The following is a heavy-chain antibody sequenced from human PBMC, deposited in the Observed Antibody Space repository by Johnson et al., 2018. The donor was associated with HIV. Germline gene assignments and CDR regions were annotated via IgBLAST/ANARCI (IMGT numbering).Heavy chain of an antibody. CDR1: GFIVSSNY. J-gene: IGHJ3*02. V-gene: IGHV3-53*01. CDR3: ARDFHEAGSNAFDI. D-gene: IGHD2/OR15-2a*01. Sequence: EVQLVESGGGLIQPGGSLRLSCAASGFIVSSNYMTWVRQAPGKGLEWVSFIYSGGSTYYADSVKGRFTISRDNSKNTLYLQMNSLRAEDTAVYYCARDFHEAGSNAFDIWGQGTMVTVSS. CDR2: IYSGGST.